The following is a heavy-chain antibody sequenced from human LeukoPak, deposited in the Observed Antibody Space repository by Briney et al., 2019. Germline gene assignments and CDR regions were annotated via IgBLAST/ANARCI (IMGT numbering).Heavy chain of an antibody. V-gene: IGHV4-30-2*03. CDR1: GGSISSGGYY. J-gene: IGHJ3*02. Sequence: PSQTLSLTCTVSGGSISSGGYYWSWIRQPPGKGLEWIGYIYHSGSTYYNPSLKSRVTMSVDTPRSQISLQLRSVTAADTAIYYCARPYSPLPLLYLDDAFDIWGQGTMVTVSS. D-gene: IGHD2-21*01. CDR3: ARPYSPLPLLYLDDAFDI. CDR2: IYHSGST.